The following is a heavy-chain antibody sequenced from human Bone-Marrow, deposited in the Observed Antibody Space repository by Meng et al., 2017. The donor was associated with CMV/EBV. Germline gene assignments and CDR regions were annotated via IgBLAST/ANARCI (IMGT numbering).Heavy chain of an antibody. CDR3: ARDSRYDFWSGYYVRDYYYYYGMDV. D-gene: IGHD3-3*01. CDR1: GFTFSSYS. Sequence: GESLKISCAASGFTFSSYSMNWVRQAPGKGLEWVSSISSSSYRYYADSVKGRFTISRENAKNSLYLQMNSLRAEDTAVYYCARDSRYDFWSGYYVRDYYYYYGMDVWGQGTTVTASS. CDR2: ISSSSYR. J-gene: IGHJ6*02. V-gene: IGHV3-21*01.